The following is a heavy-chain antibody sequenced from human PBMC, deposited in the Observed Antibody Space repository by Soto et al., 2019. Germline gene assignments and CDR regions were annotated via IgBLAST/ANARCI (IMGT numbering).Heavy chain of an antibody. J-gene: IGHJ4*02. V-gene: IGHV1-69*13. CDR2: IIPIFGTA. Sequence: ASVKVSCKASGGTFSSYAISWVRQAPGQGLEWMGGIIPIFGTANYAQKFQGRVTITADESTSTAYMELSSLRSEDTAVYYCARDSHNYYDSSGYYLNYFDYWGQGTLVTVSS. CDR1: GGTFSSYA. CDR3: ARDSHNYYDSSGYYLNYFDY. D-gene: IGHD3-22*01.